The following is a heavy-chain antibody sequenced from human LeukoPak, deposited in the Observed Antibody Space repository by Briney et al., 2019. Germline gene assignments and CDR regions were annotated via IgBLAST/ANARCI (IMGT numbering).Heavy chain of an antibody. Sequence: GGSLRLSCAASGFTFSSYWMSWVRQAPGKGLEWVANIRQDGSEKYYVDSVKGRFTISRDNAKNSLFLQMNSLRAEDTAVYCCASDSMATITGGQLSDYWGQGTLVTVSS. J-gene: IGHJ4*02. CDR3: ASDSMATITGGQLSDY. CDR2: IRQDGSEK. CDR1: GFTFSSYW. D-gene: IGHD5-24*01. V-gene: IGHV3-7*01.